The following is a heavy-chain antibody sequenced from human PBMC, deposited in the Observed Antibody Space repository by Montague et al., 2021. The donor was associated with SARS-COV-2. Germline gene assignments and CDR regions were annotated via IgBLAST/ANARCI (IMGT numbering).Heavy chain of an antibody. J-gene: IGHJ4*02. V-gene: IGHV4-59*07. CDR2: IYYSGRT. Sequence: SDSLSLTHTVSGGSISSYYWNWIRQPPGKGLEWIGYIYYSGRTNYNPSLKSRVTISVDTSKNQFSLKLSSVTAADTAVYYCARGGGSGYRYYFDYWGQGSLVTVSS. D-gene: IGHD3-22*01. CDR3: ARGGGSGYRYYFDY. CDR1: GGSISSYY.